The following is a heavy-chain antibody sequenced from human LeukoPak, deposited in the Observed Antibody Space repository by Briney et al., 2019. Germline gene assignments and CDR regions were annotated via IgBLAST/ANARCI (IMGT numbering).Heavy chain of an antibody. CDR1: GGSISSSSHY. V-gene: IGHV4-39*01. Sequence: KSSETLSLTCTVSGGSISSSSHYWGWIRQPPGKGLEWIGSIYYSGTTAYNPSLKSRVTISVDTSKNRFSLKLSSVTAADTAVYYCVRWQSGSMFHPPWGQGTLVTVSS. CDR3: VRWQSGSMFHPP. CDR2: IYYSGTT. J-gene: IGHJ5*02. D-gene: IGHD3-10*02.